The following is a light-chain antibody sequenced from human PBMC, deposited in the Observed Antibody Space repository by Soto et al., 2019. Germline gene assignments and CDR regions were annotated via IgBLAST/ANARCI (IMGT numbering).Light chain of an antibody. Sequence: ELVLTQSPATLSLSPGERATLSCRASQSFNSIYLAWYQQKPGQAPRLLIYGASSRATGIPDRFSGSGSGTDFTLTISRLEPEDLAVYYCHQYDSWTLGQGTKVDIK. CDR3: HQYDSWT. CDR1: QSFNSIY. J-gene: IGKJ1*01. CDR2: GAS. V-gene: IGKV3-20*01.